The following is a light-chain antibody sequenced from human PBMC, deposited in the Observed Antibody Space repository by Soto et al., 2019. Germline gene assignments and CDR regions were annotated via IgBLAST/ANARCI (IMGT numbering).Light chain of an antibody. CDR3: SSYTRGATDV. CDR1: SSDIGGYNF. Sequence: QSVLTQPASVSGSPGQSITISCTGNSSDIGGYNFVSWYQQHPGKAPKLMIYDVSNRPSGVSNRFSGSKSGNTASLTISGLQPEDEADYYCSSYTRGATDVFGTGTKLTVL. CDR2: DVS. V-gene: IGLV2-14*01. J-gene: IGLJ1*01.